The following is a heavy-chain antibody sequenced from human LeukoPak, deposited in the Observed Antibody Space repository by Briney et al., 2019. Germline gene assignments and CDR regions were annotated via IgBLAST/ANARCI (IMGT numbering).Heavy chain of an antibody. CDR2: ISYDGSNK. CDR3: ARDWYSSSWPPDY. Sequence: PGRSLRLSCAASGFTFSSYAMHWVRQAPGKGLEWVAVISYDGSNKYYADSVKGRFTISRDNSKNTPYLQMNSLRAEDTAVYYCARDWYSSSWPPDYWGQGTLVTVSS. V-gene: IGHV3-30-3*01. J-gene: IGHJ4*02. D-gene: IGHD6-13*01. CDR1: GFTFSSYA.